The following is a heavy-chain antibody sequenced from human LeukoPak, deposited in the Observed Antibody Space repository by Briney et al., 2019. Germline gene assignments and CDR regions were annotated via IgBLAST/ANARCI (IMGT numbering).Heavy chain of an antibody. CDR2: IYPGDSET. D-gene: IGHD4-23*01. V-gene: IGHV5-51*01. Sequence: GESLKISCQASGYSFTTHWIGWVRQMPGRGLEWLGIIYPGDSETKYSPSFQGQVTMSVDRSTNTTYLRWISLKASDTAMYYCARRLYGGRSLVYFDHWGRGTQVTVSS. CDR1: GYSFTTHW. CDR3: ARRLYGGRSLVYFDH. J-gene: IGHJ4*02.